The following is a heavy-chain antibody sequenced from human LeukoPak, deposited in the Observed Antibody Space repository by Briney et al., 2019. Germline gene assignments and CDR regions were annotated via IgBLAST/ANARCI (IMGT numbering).Heavy chain of an antibody. CDR2: IYYSGST. D-gene: IGHD1-14*01. CDR3: VSGGYH. V-gene: IGHV4-59*01. Sequence: SETLSLTCAVYGGSFSGYYWSWIRQPPGKGLEWIGYIYYSGSTNYNPSLKSRVTISVDTSKNQFSLKLSSVTAADTAVYYCVSGGYHWGQGTLVTVSS. CDR1: GGSFSGYY. J-gene: IGHJ5*02.